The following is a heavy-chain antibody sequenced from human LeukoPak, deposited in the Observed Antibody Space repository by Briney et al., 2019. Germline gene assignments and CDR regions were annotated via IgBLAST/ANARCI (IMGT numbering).Heavy chain of an antibody. D-gene: IGHD4-23*01. V-gene: IGHV1-18*01. CDR3: ARDKAVTTEVTQHFQH. CDR1: GYTFTSYD. CDR2: ISAYNGYT. Sequence: ASVKLSCKASGYTFTSYDINWVRQATGQGLEWMGWISAYNGYTDYAQKLQFRVTMTTDTSTSTAYMELRSLRSDDTAVYYCARDKAVTTEVTQHFQHWGQGTLVTVSS. J-gene: IGHJ1*01.